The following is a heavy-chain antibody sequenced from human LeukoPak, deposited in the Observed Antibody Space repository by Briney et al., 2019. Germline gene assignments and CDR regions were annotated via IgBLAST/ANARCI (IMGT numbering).Heavy chain of an antibody. J-gene: IGHJ4*02. D-gene: IGHD3-3*01. V-gene: IGHV3-64*01. CDR3: ARGYDFWSGYWSHSDY. Sequence: GGSLGLSCAASGFTFSSYAMHWVRQAPGKGLEYVSAISSNGGSTYYANSVKGRFTISRDNYKNTLYLQMGSLRAEDMAVYYCARGYDFWSGYWSHSDYWGQGTLVTVSS. CDR2: ISSNGGST. CDR1: GFTFSSYA.